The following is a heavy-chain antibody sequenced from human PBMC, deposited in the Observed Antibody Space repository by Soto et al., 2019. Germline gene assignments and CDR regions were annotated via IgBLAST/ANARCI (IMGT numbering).Heavy chain of an antibody. D-gene: IGHD1-26*01. V-gene: IGHV3-7*01. CDR1: GFTFSSYA. CDR2: IMADGSNK. J-gene: IGHJ4*02. Sequence: GGSLRLSCAASGFTFSSYAMSWVRQAPGKGLEWVANIMADGSNKYYVDSVRGRFTISRDNAKNTLFLQMNSLRREDTALYYCTRDPEWGALDYWGQGALVTVSS. CDR3: TRDPEWGALDY.